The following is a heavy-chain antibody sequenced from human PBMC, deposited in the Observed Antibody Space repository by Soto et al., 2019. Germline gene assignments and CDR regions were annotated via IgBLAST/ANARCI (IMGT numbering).Heavy chain of an antibody. CDR1: GGTFSSYA. V-gene: IGHV1-69*06. CDR2: IIPIFGTA. Sequence: ASVKVSCKASGGTFSSYAISCVRQAPGQGLEWMGGIIPIFGTANYAQKFQGRVTITADKSTSTAYMELSSPRSEDTAVYYCARGIQHEQLLAYYYYGMDVWGQGTTVTVSS. D-gene: IGHD6-6*01. CDR3: ARGIQHEQLLAYYYYGMDV. J-gene: IGHJ6*02.